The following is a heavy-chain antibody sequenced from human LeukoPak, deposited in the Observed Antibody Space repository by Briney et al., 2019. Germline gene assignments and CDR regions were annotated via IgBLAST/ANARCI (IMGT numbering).Heavy chain of an antibody. V-gene: IGHV3-23*01. CDR1: EFTFSSYA. D-gene: IGHD3-10*01. CDR2: MSGSGGST. J-gene: IGHJ4*02. Sequence: EGSLRLSCAASEFTFSSYAMNWVRQAPGKGLEWVSAMSGSGGSTYYADSVKGRFTISRDNSKNTLYLQMNSLRAEDTAVYYCAREGSGSYYMVVFDYWGQGTLVTVSS. CDR3: AREGSGSYYMVVFDY.